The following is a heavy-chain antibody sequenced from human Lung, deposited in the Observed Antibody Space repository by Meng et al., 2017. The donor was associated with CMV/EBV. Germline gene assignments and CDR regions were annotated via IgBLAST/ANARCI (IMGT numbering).Heavy chain of an antibody. J-gene: IGHJ5*02. CDR1: GGSISSGGYY. D-gene: IGHD3-10*01. Sequence: QGQLQEPGPGLVKPSQTLSLTCTVSGGSISSGGYYRSWIRQHPGKGLEWIGYIHSSGSTYYNPSLRSRLTISVDTSKNQFSLKLSSVTAADTAVYYCARASYGSGSPLGESWFDPWGQGTLVTVSS. CDR3: ARASYGSGSPLGESWFDP. V-gene: IGHV4-31*03. CDR2: IHSSGST.